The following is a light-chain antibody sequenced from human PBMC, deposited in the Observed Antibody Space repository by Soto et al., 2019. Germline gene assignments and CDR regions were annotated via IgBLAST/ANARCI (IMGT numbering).Light chain of an antibody. V-gene: IGKV3-15*01. J-gene: IGKJ1*01. CDR3: QQYNNWPPT. Sequence: EIVMTQSPATLSVSPGESATLSCRASQSVSNNLAWYQQKTGQAPRLLMYGESTRATGVPDRFSGSGSGTELTLTISRLQSEDFTVYFCQQYNNWPPTXGQGTKVDIK. CDR2: GES. CDR1: QSVSNN.